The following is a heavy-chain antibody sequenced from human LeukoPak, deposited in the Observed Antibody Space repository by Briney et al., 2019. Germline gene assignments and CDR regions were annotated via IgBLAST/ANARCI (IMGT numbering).Heavy chain of an antibody. V-gene: IGHV1-18*01. D-gene: IGHD3-10*01. CDR3: ARDFPSGSYFLEY. Sequence: GASVKVSCKASGYTFTSYGISWVRQAPGQGLEWMGWISAYNGNTKYAQKLQGRVTMTTDTSTSTAYMELRSLRSDDTALYYCARDFPSGSYFLEYWGQGALVIVSS. J-gene: IGHJ4*02. CDR1: GYTFTSYG. CDR2: ISAYNGNT.